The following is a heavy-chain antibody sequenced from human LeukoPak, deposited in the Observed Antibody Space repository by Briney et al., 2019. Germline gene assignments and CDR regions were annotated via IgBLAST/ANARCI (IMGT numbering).Heavy chain of an antibody. CDR3: ARAGSMSSGWYPRWFDP. D-gene: IGHD6-19*01. V-gene: IGHV3-48*04. Sequence: PGGSLRLSCAASGFTFSSYWMSWVRQSPGKGLEWVSYISSSGSTIYYADSVKGRFTISRDNAKNSLYLQMNSLRAEDTAVYYCARAGSMSSGWYPRWFDPWGQGALVTVSS. CDR1: GFTFSSYW. CDR2: ISSSGSTI. J-gene: IGHJ5*02.